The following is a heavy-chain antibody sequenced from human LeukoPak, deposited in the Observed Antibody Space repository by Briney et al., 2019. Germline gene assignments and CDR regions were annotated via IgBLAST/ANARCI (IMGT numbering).Heavy chain of an antibody. D-gene: IGHD1-26*01. J-gene: IGHJ3*02. CDR1: GFTFSSYA. Sequence: GGSLRLSCAASGFTFSSYAMSWVRQAPGKGLEWVSAISGSGGSTYYADSVKGRFTISRDNSKNTLYLQMNSLRAEDTAVYYCAKGTPQQGRSGSYVYDAFDIWGQGTMVTVSS. CDR3: AKGTPQQGRSGSYVYDAFDI. V-gene: IGHV3-23*01. CDR2: ISGSGGST.